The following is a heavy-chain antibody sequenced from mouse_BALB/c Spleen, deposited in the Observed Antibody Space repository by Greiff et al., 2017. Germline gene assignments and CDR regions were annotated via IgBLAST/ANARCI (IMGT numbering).Heavy chain of an antibody. J-gene: IGHJ1*01. Sequence: QVQLQQSGAELVRPGSSVKISCKASGYAFSSYWMNWVKQRPGQGLEWIGQIYPGDGDTNYNGKFKGKATLTADKSSSTAYMQLSSLTSEDSAVYFCERWGVYYDYDWYFDVWGEGTTVTVSS. CDR3: ERWGVYYDYDWYFDV. D-gene: IGHD2-4*01. CDR2: IYPGDGDT. V-gene: IGHV1-80*01. CDR1: GYAFSSYW.